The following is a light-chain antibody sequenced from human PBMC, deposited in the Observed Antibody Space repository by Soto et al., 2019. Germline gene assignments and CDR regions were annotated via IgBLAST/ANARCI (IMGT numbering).Light chain of an antibody. CDR2: GTS. CDR3: QKYGSFPPIT. V-gene: IGKV3-15*01. Sequence: EIEMSQSPPTLYVSPGESAALSCRASQTVRSNVAWYHQRPGQAPRLVIYGTSTRDGGIPARFSGGGSGTDFTLTISRLAPEDFAVYYCQKYGSFPPITFGQGTILEI. J-gene: IGKJ5*01. CDR1: QTVRSN.